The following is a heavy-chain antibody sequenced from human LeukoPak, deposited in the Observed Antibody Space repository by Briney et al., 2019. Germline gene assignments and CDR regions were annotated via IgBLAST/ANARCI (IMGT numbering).Heavy chain of an antibody. CDR2: IWHDGSHK. D-gene: IGHD3-10*01. J-gene: IGHJ4*02. Sequence: RPGGSLRLSCAASGFAFNTYAMHWVRQAPGQGLEWVALIWHDGSHKFYSNSVRGQFTISRDNSENTVSLQMNNLRPEDTAVYYCAREIFGSGGYPDFWGQGTLVTVSS. CDR1: GFAFNTYA. V-gene: IGHV3-33*01. CDR3: AREIFGSGGYPDF.